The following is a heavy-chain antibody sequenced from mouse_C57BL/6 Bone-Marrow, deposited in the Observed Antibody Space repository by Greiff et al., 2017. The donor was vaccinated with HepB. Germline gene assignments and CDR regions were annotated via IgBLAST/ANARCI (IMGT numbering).Heavy chain of an antibody. CDR2: ISYDGSN. V-gene: IGHV3-6*01. Sequence: EVKLQESGPGLVKPSQSLSLTCSVTGYSITSGYYWNWIRQFPGNKLEWMGYISYDGSNNYHPSLKNRISIPRDTSKNQFFLKLNSVTTEDTATYYCARHYYGSSYPFDYWGQGPTLTVSS. CDR3: ARHYYGSSYPFDY. D-gene: IGHD1-1*01. CDR1: GYSITSGYY. J-gene: IGHJ2*01.